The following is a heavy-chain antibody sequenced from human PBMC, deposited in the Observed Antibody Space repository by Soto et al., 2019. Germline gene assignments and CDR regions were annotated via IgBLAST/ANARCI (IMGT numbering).Heavy chain of an antibody. CDR2: IYPGDSDT. Sequence: GESLKISCKGSGYSFTSYWIGWVRQMPGKGLEWMGIIYPGDSDTRYSPSFQGQVTISADKSISTAYLQWSSLKASDTAMYYCTRELTSVVPAASYYYYGMDVWGQETTVAVSS. J-gene: IGHJ6*02. D-gene: IGHD2-2*01. CDR1: GYSFTSYW. CDR3: TRELTSVVPAASYYYYGMDV. V-gene: IGHV5-51*01.